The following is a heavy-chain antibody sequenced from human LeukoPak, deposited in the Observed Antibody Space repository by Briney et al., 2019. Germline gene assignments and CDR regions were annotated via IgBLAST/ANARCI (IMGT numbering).Heavy chain of an antibody. Sequence: GASVKVSCKASGYTFTSYGISWVRQAPGQGLEWMGWISAYNGNTNYAQKLQGRVTMTTDTPTSTAYMELRSLRSDDTAVYYCARDRVTTHSYYYGMDVWGQGTTVTVSS. CDR3: ARDRVTTHSYYYGMDV. D-gene: IGHD4-17*01. CDR1: GYTFTSYG. V-gene: IGHV1-18*01. CDR2: ISAYNGNT. J-gene: IGHJ6*02.